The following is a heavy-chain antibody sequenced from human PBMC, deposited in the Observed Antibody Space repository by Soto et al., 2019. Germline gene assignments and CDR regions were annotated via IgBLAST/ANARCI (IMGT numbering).Heavy chain of an antibody. J-gene: IGHJ4*02. CDR2: INPNSGGT. CDR1: GYTFTGYY. V-gene: IGHV1-2*02. CDR3: ARGEGYYYDSSGEDGYFDY. D-gene: IGHD3-22*01. Sequence: ASVKVCCKASGYTFTGYYMHWVRQAPGQGLEWMGWINPNSGGTNYAQKVQGRVTMTRDTSISTAYMELSRLRSDDTAVYYCARGEGYYYDSSGEDGYFDYWDQGTLVTVA.